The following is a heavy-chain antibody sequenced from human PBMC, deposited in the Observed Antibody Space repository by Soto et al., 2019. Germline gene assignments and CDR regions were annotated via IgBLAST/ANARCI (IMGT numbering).Heavy chain of an antibody. D-gene: IGHD3-22*01. J-gene: IGHJ5*02. Sequence: SETLSLTCTVSGGSISSGDYYWSWIRQHPGKGLEWIGTIYFSGTTYYNPSLKSRVTISVDTSKNQFSLNLSSVTAADTAVYYCARRDRSGFSYWLDTWGQGTLVTVYS. V-gene: IGHV4-31*03. CDR2: IYFSGTT. CDR3: ARRDRSGFSYWLDT. CDR1: GGSISSGDYY.